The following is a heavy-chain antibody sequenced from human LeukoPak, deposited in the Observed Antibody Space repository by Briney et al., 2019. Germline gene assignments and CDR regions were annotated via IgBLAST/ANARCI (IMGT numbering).Heavy chain of an antibody. D-gene: IGHD3-22*01. CDR2: ISAYNGNT. CDR3: ARVKSYYYDTSDKDAFDI. J-gene: IGHJ3*02. V-gene: IGHV1-18*01. CDR1: GYTFTSYG. Sequence: ASVKVSCKASGYTFTSYGISWVRQAPGQGLEWMGWISAYNGNTNYAQKLQGRVTMTRDTSTRTVYMELSSLRSEDTAVYYCARVKSYYYDTSDKDAFDIWGQGTMVTVSS.